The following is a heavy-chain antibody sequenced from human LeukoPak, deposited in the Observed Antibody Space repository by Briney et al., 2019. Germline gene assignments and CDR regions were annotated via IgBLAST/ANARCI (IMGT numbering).Heavy chain of an antibody. D-gene: IGHD3-22*01. J-gene: IGHJ3*02. Sequence: SETLSLTCTVSGGSISSYYWSWIRQPPGKGLEWIWYIDYSGSTNYNPSLKSRVTISVDTSKNQFSLKLSSVTAADTAVYYCATASAPFRASLSYYYDSSGSTLDAFDTWGQGTMVTVSS. CDR2: IDYSGST. CDR3: ATASAPFRASLSYYYDSSGSTLDAFDT. CDR1: GGSISSYY. V-gene: IGHV4-59*08.